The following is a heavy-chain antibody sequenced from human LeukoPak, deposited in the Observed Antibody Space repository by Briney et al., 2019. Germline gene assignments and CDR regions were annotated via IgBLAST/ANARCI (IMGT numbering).Heavy chain of an antibody. CDR2: IYESRST. D-gene: IGHD3-10*01. Sequence: SETLSLTCSVPGGSISSSSYYWGWIRQPPGKGLEWIASIYESRSTYYNPYLKSRLTISVDTSKNQFSLKLTSVTAADTAIYYCARPYHYDSGSRGTAFDIWGQGTMVTVSS. CDR1: GGSISSSSYY. V-gene: IGHV4-39*01. J-gene: IGHJ3*02. CDR3: ARPYHYDSGSRGTAFDI.